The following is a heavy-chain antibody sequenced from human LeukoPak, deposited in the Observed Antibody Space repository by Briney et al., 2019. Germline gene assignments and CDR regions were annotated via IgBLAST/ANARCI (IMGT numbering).Heavy chain of an antibody. V-gene: IGHV4-39*07. CDR3: ARFGLRSFDM. J-gene: IGHJ3*02. CDR2: IYYRGTT. Sequence: PSETLSLTCSVSGGSISTTAYYWGWIRQPPGKGLEWIGNIYYRGTTNYNLYLKSRVTMTVDTSKNEFSLKLGSVTAADTAVYYCARFGLRSFDMWGQGTVVIASS. D-gene: IGHD4-17*01. CDR1: GGSISTTAYY.